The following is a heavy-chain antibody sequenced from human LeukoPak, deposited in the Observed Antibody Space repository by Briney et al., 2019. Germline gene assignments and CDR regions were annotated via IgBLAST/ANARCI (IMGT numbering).Heavy chain of an antibody. CDR1: GYTFTSYA. J-gene: IGHJ4*02. Sequence: GASVKVSCKPSGYTFTSYAMNWVRQAPGQGLEWMGWINTNTGNPTYAQGFTGRFVFSFDTSVSTAYLQISSLKAEDTAVYYCARGSMVRGVIMKFVFGYWGQGTLVTVSS. D-gene: IGHD3-10*01. CDR2: INTNTGNP. CDR3: ARGSMVRGVIMKFVFGY. V-gene: IGHV7-4-1*02.